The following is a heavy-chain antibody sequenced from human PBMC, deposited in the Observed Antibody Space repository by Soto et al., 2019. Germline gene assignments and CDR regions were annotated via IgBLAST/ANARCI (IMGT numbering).Heavy chain of an antibody. Sequence: QMQLQASGPGLVKPSETLSLTCTVSGGSIRSYFWSWIRQAPGKNLEWLGYAYHNGNTNYTPSLRSRLALSVATSNTRLSLNLKSVTAADAAVYYCAVPGPAGLWGRGTLVTVAS. CDR3: AVPGPAGL. J-gene: IGHJ2*01. V-gene: IGHV4-59*01. CDR1: GGSIRSYF. CDR2: AYHNGNT. D-gene: IGHD7-27*01.